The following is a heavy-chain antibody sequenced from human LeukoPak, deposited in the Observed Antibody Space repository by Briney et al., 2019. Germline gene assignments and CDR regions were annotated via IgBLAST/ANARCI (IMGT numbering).Heavy chain of an antibody. CDR1: GFIFSDYA. D-gene: IGHD3-22*01. CDR2: ISDSKRGGTT. J-gene: IGHJ4*02. Sequence: GGSLRLSCAASGFIFSDYAMSWVRQAPGKGLEWVSAISDSKRGGTTYYADSVKGRFTISRDTSKNTLYLQMSSLRVEDTAVYYCAKVPNYYDTTTYYGWGQGTLVAVSS. CDR3: AKVPNYYDTTTYYG. V-gene: IGHV3-23*01.